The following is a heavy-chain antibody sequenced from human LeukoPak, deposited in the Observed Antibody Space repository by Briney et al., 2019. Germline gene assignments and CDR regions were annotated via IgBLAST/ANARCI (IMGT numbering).Heavy chain of an antibody. CDR3: ARQGVSSYQYYFDY. CDR1: GGSISSYF. D-gene: IGHD3-22*01. Sequence: PSETLSLTCTVSGGSISSYFWSWIRQTPGKGLEWIGDIHYSGSTNYNPSLKSRVTISVDTSKNQFSLKLTSATAADTAVYYCARQGVSSYQYYFDYWGQGTLVTVSS. V-gene: IGHV4-59*08. J-gene: IGHJ4*02. CDR2: IHYSGST.